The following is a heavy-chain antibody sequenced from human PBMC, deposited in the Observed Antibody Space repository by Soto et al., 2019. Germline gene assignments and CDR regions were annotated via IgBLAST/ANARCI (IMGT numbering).Heavy chain of an antibody. CDR2: INQDGSAK. CDR1: EFTFSSYW. V-gene: IGHV3-7*01. J-gene: IGHJ4*02. Sequence: EVQVVESGGGLVQPGGSLRLSCAASEFTFSSYWMSWVRQAPGKGLEWVANINQDGSAKYYVDSVKGRFTISRDNAKTSLYLQMNSLRPEDTAVYYCARPGPSGYLYYFDYWGQGTLVTVSS. D-gene: IGHD3-22*01. CDR3: ARPGPSGYLYYFDY.